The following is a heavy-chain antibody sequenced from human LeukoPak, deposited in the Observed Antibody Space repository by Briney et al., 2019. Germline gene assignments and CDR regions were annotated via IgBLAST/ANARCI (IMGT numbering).Heavy chain of an antibody. Sequence: SETLSLTCTVSGGSISSYYWSWIRQPPGKGLEWIGYIYYSGSTNYNPSLKSRVTISVDTSKNQFSLKLSSVTAADTAVYYCARAETKVGPFDYWGQGTLVTVSS. CDR3: ARAETKVGPFDY. CDR2: IYYSGST. CDR1: GGSISSYY. D-gene: IGHD4-11*01. J-gene: IGHJ4*02. V-gene: IGHV4-59*12.